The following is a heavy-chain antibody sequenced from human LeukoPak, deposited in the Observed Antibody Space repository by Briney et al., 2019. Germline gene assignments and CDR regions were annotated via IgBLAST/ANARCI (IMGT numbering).Heavy chain of an antibody. V-gene: IGHV1-69*04. D-gene: IGHD6-13*01. CDR3: ARAEPLAAAGPDLFDY. CDR1: GGTFSSYA. Sequence: GASVKVSCKASGGTFSSYAISWVRQAPGQGLEWMGRIIPILGIANYAQKFQGRVTITADKSTSTAYMELSSLRAEDTAVYYCARAEPLAAAGPDLFDYWGQGTLVTVSS. CDR2: IIPILGIA. J-gene: IGHJ4*02.